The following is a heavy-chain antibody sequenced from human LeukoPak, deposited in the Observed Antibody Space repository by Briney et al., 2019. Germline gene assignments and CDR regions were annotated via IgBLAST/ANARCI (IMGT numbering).Heavy chain of an antibody. CDR3: ARVRKVITTRLMYYFDY. J-gene: IGHJ4*02. CDR2: IIPIFGTA. V-gene: IGHV1-69*13. D-gene: IGHD3-22*01. CDR1: GGTFSSYA. Sequence: SVKVSCKASGGTFSSYAVSWVRQAPGQGLEWMGGIIPIFGTANYAQKFQGRVTITADESTSTAYMELSSLRSEDTAVYYCARVRKVITTRLMYYFDYWGQGTLVTVSS.